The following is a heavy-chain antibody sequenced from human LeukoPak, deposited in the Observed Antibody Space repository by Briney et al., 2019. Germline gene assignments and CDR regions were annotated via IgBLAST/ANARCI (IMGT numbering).Heavy chain of an antibody. CDR3: AKRAPYMVATGY. D-gene: IGHD5-12*01. V-gene: IGHV3-23*01. CDR2: IRGSGGST. J-gene: IGHJ4*02. CDR1: GFTFSSYA. Sequence: GRSLRLSCAASGFTFSSYAMSWVRQAPGKGLEWVSAIRGSGGSTYYADSVKGRFTISRDNSKNMLYLQMNSLRAEDTAVYYCAKRAPYMVATGYWGQGTLVTVSS.